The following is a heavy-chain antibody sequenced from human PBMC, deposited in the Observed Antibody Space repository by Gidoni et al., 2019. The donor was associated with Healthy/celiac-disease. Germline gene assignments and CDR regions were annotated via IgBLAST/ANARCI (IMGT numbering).Heavy chain of an antibody. CDR2: MNPNSGNT. CDR3: ARFCGSSSCYYYGMDV. Sequence: QVQLVQSGAEVKKPGASVKVSCKASGYTFTSYDINWVRQATGQGLEWMGWMNPNSGNTGYAQKFQGRVTMTRNTSKSTAYMELSSLRSEDTAVYYCARFCGSSSCYYYGMDVWGQGTTVTVSS. V-gene: IGHV1-8*01. CDR1: GYTFTSYD. D-gene: IGHD6-6*01. J-gene: IGHJ6*02.